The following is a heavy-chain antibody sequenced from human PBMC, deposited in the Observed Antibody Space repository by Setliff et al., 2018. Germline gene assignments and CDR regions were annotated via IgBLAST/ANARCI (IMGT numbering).Heavy chain of an antibody. CDR3: AKVQVPAAILVANYYYGMDV. J-gene: IGHJ6*02. CDR1: GFTFTNYI. CDR2: ISLDETNK. D-gene: IGHD2-2*01. V-gene: IGHV3-30-3*01. Sequence: SLRLSCAASGFTFTNYIIHWVRQAPGKGLEWVAVISLDETNKYYADSVRGRFTISRDISKNTLYLQMNSLRPEDTAVYYCAKVQVPAAILVANYYYGMDVWGQGTTVTVSS.